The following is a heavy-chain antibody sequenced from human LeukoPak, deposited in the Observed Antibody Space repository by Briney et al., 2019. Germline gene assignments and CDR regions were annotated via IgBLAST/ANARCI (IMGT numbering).Heavy chain of an antibody. CDR3: ARVAEGPDFDY. CDR2: IYSGGST. J-gene: IGHJ4*02. D-gene: IGHD6-19*01. CDR1: AFTVSSNY. V-gene: IGHV3-53*01. Sequence: AAGSLRLSCAGSAFTVSSNYMSWVRQAPGKGLEWVSVIYSGGSTYYADSVKGRFTISRDNSKNTLYLQMNSLRAEDTAVYYCARVAEGPDFDYWGQGTLLTVSS.